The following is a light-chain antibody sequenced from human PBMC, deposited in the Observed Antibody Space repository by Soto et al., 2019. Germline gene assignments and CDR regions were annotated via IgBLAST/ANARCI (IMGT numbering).Light chain of an antibody. CDR1: QSIRTY. CDR3: QQNYGTPLT. CDR2: SAS. Sequence: DIQMTQSPSSLSASVGDRVTITCRASQSIRTYLSWYQQKPGKAPNLLIYSASSLPSGVPSRFSGSGSGTDFTLTISSLQPEDFAAYYCQQNYGTPLTFGGGTKVEIK. J-gene: IGKJ4*01. V-gene: IGKV1-39*01.